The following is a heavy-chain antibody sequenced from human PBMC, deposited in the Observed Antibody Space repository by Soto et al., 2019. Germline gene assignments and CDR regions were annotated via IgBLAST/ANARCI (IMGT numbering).Heavy chain of an antibody. Sequence: QVQLVQSGPEVKKPGSSVKVSCKASGGGFTTYTVSWVRQAPGQGLEWMGRVIPIIDRANYARKFQGRVTITADKSTSTAYLKLSGLPSEDTAVYFCARDAVGSTPSFDFWGQGTLVTVSS. CDR3: ARDAVGSTPSFDF. CDR1: GGGFTTYT. D-gene: IGHD1-26*01. CDR2: VIPIIDRA. J-gene: IGHJ4*02. V-gene: IGHV1-69*08.